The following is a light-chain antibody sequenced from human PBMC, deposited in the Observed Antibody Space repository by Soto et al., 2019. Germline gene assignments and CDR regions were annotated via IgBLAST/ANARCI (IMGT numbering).Light chain of an antibody. Sequence: QSVLTQPRSVSGSPGKSVTISCTGTSSDVGGYNYVAWYQQHPGKAPKLMIYDVSKRPSGVPDRYSGSKSGNTASLTISGLHAEDKADYYCCSYAGSYTFGVVFGGGTKVTVL. V-gene: IGLV2-11*01. J-gene: IGLJ2*01. CDR1: SSDVGGYNY. CDR3: CSYAGSYTFGVV. CDR2: DVS.